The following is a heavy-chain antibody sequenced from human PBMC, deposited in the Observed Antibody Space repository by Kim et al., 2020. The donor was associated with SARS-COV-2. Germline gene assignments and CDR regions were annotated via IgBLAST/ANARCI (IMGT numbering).Heavy chain of an antibody. CDR2: INHSGST. CDR1: GGSFSGYY. CDR3: ARGRYTVREVIITSLDY. D-gene: IGHD3-10*01. J-gene: IGHJ4*02. Sequence: SETLSLTCAVYGGSFSGYYWTWIRQPPGKGLEWIGEINHSGSTNYNPSLKSRVTISVDTSNKQFSLKMNSATAADTAVYYCARGRYTVREVIITSLDYWGQGTLVTVSS. V-gene: IGHV4-34*01.